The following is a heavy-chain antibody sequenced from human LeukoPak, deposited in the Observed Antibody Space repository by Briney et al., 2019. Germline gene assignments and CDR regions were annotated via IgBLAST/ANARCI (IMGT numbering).Heavy chain of an antibody. CDR1: GFTFSTYS. CDR3: ARGFDSVVVGLYNWLDS. V-gene: IGHV3-23*01. J-gene: IGHJ5*01. D-gene: IGHD2-15*01. Sequence: GGSLRLSCAASGFTFSTYSMTWVRQAPGKGLEWGAGLNGSGGDTYYADSVQGRFTISRNNFRDRVYLQMHSLRVDDTAVYYCARGFDSVVVGLYNWLDSWGQGTVVTVSS. CDR2: LNGSGGDT.